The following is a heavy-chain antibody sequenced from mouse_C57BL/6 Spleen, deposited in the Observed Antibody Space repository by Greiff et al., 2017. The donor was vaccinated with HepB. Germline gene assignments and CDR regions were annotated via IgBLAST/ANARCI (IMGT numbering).Heavy chain of an antibody. CDR2: ISDGGSYT. CDR3: ARIYYYGSSYYWYFDV. Sequence: EVMLVESGGGLVKPGGSLKLSCAASGFTFSSYAMSWVRQTPEKRLEWVATISDGGSYTYYPDNVKGRFTISRDNAKNNLYLQMSHLKSEDTAMYYCARIYYYGSSYYWYFDVWGTGTTVTVSS. J-gene: IGHJ1*03. CDR1: GFTFSSYA. V-gene: IGHV5-4*03. D-gene: IGHD1-1*01.